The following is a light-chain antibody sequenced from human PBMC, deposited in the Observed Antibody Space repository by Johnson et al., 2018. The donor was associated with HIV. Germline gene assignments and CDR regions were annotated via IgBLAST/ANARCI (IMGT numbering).Light chain of an antibody. CDR1: SSNIGNNY. J-gene: IGLJ1*01. Sequence: QSVLTQPPSVSAAPGQKVTISCSGSSSNIGNNYVSWYQQFPERAPKLLIYDNTTRPSGLPDRFSGSKSDASATLALTGLQTGDEADYYCGTWDNSLTAYVFGTGTKVTV. V-gene: IGLV1-51*01. CDR3: GTWDNSLTAYV. CDR2: DNT.